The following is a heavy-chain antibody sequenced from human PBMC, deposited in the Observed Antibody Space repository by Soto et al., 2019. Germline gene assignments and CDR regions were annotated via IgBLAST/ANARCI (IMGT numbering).Heavy chain of an antibody. J-gene: IGHJ4*02. V-gene: IGHV3-11*06. CDR2: ISGTTADT. CDR1: GFTFSGVY. Sequence: PGGSLRLSCVASGFTFSGVYMSWIRQAPGKGPEYISYISGTTADTNYADSVRGRFTVSRDNAGNSLYLHMSSLRAEDTAIYYCPQYARGGPSWGQGTLVTVSS. D-gene: IGHD3-10*01. CDR3: PQYARGGPS.